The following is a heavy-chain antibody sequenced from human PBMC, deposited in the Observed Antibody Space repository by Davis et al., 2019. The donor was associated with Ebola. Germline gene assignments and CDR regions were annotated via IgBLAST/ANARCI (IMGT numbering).Heavy chain of an antibody. V-gene: IGHV1-69*13. CDR2: IIPIFGTA. J-gene: IGHJ6*02. CDR1: GGTLINYG. Sequence: SVKVSCKASGGTLINYGVSWVRQAPGQGLEWMGGIIPIFGTANYAQKFQGRVTITADESTSTAYMELSSLRSEDTAVYYCARGGTIFGVVYLYYYYGMDVWGQGTTVTVSS. CDR3: ARGGTIFGVVYLYYYYGMDV. D-gene: IGHD3-3*01.